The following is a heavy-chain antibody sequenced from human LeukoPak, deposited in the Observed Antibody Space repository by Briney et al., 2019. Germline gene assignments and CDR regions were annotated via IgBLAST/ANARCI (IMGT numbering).Heavy chain of an antibody. J-gene: IGHJ4*02. CDR2: ISSSGSIK. V-gene: IGHV3-48*04. CDR3: ARGGDYYDY. CDR1: GFTLSNYG. Sequence: GGSLRLSCAASGFTLSNYGMNWVRQAPGKGLEWVSYISSSGSIKYYADSVKGRFTISRDNAKNSLFLQMNSLRAEDTAVYYCARGGDYYDYWGQGDLVTVSS.